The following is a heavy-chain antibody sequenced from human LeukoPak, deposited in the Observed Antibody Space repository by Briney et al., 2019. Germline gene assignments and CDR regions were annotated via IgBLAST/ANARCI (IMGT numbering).Heavy chain of an antibody. CDR1: GGSISSFF. D-gene: IGHD6-13*01. J-gene: IGHJ5*02. Sequence: SETLSLTCTVSGGSISSFFWSWIRQPPGKGLEWLGCIDYSGSTNYNPSLKSRVTISVDTSKNQFSLNLSSVTAADTAVYYCARVAYSSSWSWGQGILVTVSS. V-gene: IGHV4-59*01. CDR3: ARVAYSSSWS. CDR2: IDYSGST.